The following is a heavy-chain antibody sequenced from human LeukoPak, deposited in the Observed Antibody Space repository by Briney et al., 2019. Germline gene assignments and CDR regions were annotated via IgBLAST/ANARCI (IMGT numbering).Heavy chain of an antibody. D-gene: IGHD2-2*01. CDR1: GGTFSSYA. Sequence: SVKVSCKASGGTFSSYAISWVRQAPGQGLEWMGGIIPIFGTANYAQKFQGRVTITADKSTSTAYMELSSLRSEDTAVYYCASLACSSTSCYWDYYYGMDVWGQGTTVTVSS. CDR2: IIPIFGTA. V-gene: IGHV1-69*06. J-gene: IGHJ6*02. CDR3: ASLACSSTSCYWDYYYGMDV.